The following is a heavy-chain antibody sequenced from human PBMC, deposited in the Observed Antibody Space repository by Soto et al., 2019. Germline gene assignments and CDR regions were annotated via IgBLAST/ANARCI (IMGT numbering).Heavy chain of an antibody. V-gene: IGHV3-23*01. CDR1: GFKFSNYA. CDR2: ISATGGGT. CDR3: AKDRREGGNSAFYFDF. J-gene: IGHJ4*02. D-gene: IGHD3-16*01. Sequence: GGSLRLSCAASGFKFSNYAMSWVRQAPGKGLEWVSLISATGGGTYYADPVKGRFTISRDNSHNTLYLQVHSLTAEDTAVYYCAKDRREGGNSAFYFDFWGQGDQVTVSS.